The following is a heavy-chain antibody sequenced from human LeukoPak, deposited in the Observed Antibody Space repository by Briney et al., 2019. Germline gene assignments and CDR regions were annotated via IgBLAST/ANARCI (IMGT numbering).Heavy chain of an antibody. D-gene: IGHD4-11*01. CDR3: ARQPPDYSGAFDM. J-gene: IGHJ3*02. CDR2: IKQDGSEK. Sequence: PGGSLRLSCAASGFTFSNYWMNWVRQAPGKGLEWVANIKQDGSEKYYVDSVKGRFTISKDTAINPLYLQMNSLRAEDTAVYYCARQPPDYSGAFDMWGQGTMVTVSS. V-gene: IGHV3-7*05. CDR1: GFTFSNYW.